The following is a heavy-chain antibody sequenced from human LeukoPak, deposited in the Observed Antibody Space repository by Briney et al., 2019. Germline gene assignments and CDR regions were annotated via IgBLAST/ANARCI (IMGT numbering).Heavy chain of an antibody. V-gene: IGHV3-43*01. D-gene: IGHD3-10*01. J-gene: IGHJ4*01. Sequence: PGGSLRLSCAASGFTFGDYTMHWVRQVPGKGLEKVSLISWDGAFTYYADSVMGRFIVSRDNSKSALYLHMNSLRPEDTALYYCAKDLKSHRSTTYYLDKWGHGTLVTVSS. CDR2: ISWDGAFT. CDR3: AKDLKSHRSTTYYLDK. CDR1: GFTFGDYT.